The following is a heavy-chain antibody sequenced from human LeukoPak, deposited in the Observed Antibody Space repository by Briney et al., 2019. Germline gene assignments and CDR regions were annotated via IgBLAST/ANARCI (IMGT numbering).Heavy chain of an antibody. CDR3: AKDATTVTTFYFDY. V-gene: IGHV3-30*02. J-gene: IGHJ4*02. CDR2: IRYDGSNK. Sequence: PGGSLRLSCAASGFTFSSYDMHWVRQAPGKGLEWVAFIRYDGSNKYYADSVKGRFTISRDNSKNTLYLQMNSLRAEDTAVYYCAKDATTVTTFYFDYWGQGTLVTVSS. D-gene: IGHD4-17*01. CDR1: GFTFSSYD.